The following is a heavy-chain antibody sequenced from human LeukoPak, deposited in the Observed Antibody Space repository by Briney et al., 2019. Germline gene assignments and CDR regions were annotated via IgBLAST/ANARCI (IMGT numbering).Heavy chain of an antibody. CDR1: GGSISSGDYY. J-gene: IGHJ3*02. Sequence: PSETLSLTCTVSGGSISSGDYYWSWIRQPPGTGLEWIGYIYYSGSTYYNPSLKSRVTISVDTSKNQFSLKLSSVTAADTAVYYCAREVVVTAIPDAFDIWGQGTMVTVSS. CDR3: AREVVVTAIPDAFDI. D-gene: IGHD2-21*02. CDR2: IYYSGST. V-gene: IGHV4-30-4*01.